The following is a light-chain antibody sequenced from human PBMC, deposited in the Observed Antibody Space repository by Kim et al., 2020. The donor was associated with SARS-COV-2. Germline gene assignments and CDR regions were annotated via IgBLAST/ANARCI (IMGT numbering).Light chain of an antibody. J-gene: IGKJ2*01. CDR3: QQYGSTPYN. V-gene: IGKV3-20*01. CDR2: AAS. Sequence: SPGERGTLSCWASQTVRNNFLAWYQQRSGQAPRLLIYAASYRAPGIPDRFSGSGSGTDFTLTISRLEPEDFAVYYCQQYGSTPYNFGQGTNLEI. CDR1: QTVRNNF.